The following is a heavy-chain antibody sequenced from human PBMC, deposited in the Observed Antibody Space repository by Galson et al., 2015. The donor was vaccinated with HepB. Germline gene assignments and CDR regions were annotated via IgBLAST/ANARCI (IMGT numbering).Heavy chain of an antibody. CDR2: ISYDGSNK. D-gene: IGHD1-26*01. CDR1: GFTFSSYG. V-gene: IGHV3-30*18. CDR3: AKTRGRELLGFDY. Sequence: SLRLSCAASGFTFSSYGMHWVRQAPGKGLEWVAVISYDGSNKYYADSVKGRFTISRDNSKNTLYLQMNSLRAEDTAVYYCAKTRGRELLGFDYWGQGTLVTVSS. J-gene: IGHJ4*02.